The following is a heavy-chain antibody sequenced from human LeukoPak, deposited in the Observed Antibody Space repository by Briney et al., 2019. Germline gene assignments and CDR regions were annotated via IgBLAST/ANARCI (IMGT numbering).Heavy chain of an antibody. CDR1: GFTFRSYA. Sequence: GGSLRLSCVASGFTFRSYAMHWVRQAPGKGLEWVAVISYDGSNKYYADPVKGRFTISRDNSKNTVTMEMNSLRPEETAVYYCARGTPVGPTGWGRGTLVTVSS. D-gene: IGHD1-26*01. J-gene: IGHJ4*02. CDR2: ISYDGSNK. CDR3: ARGTPVGPTG. V-gene: IGHV3-30-3*01.